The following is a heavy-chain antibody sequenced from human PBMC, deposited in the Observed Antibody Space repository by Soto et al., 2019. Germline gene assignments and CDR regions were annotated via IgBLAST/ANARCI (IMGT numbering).Heavy chain of an antibody. D-gene: IGHD1-1*01. CDR2: MNPNSGNT. J-gene: IGHJ6*02. Sequence: QVQLVQSGAEVKKPGASVKVSCKASGYTFTSYDINWVRQATGQGLEWMGWMNPNSGNTGYAQKFRGRVTMTRNTSISTAYMELSSLRAEDTAVYYCARERTGTTSMDVWGQGTTVTVSS. CDR1: GYTFTSYD. CDR3: ARERTGTTSMDV. V-gene: IGHV1-8*01.